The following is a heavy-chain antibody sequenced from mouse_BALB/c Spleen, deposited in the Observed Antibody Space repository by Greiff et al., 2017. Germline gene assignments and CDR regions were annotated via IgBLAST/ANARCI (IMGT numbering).Heavy chain of an antibody. CDR1: GFTFSSYT. J-gene: IGHJ3*01. Sequence: EVMLVESGGGLVKPGGSLKLSCAASGFTFSSYTMSWVRQTPEKRLEWVATISSGGGNTYYPDSVKGRFTISRDNAKNNLYLQMSSLRSEDTALYYCARDGNYTWFAYWGQGTLVTVSA. CDR2: ISSGGGNT. D-gene: IGHD1-1*01. V-gene: IGHV5-9*03. CDR3: ARDGNYTWFAY.